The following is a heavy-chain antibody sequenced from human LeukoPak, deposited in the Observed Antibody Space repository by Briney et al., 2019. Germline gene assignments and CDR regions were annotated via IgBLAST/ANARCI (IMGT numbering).Heavy chain of an antibody. CDR1: GFSFSSYA. Sequence: GGSLRLSCAASGFSFSSYAMTWARQAPVKGLEWVSAISGDGTRTYYADSVKGRFTISRDNSKNTLYLQVNSLRAEDTAVYYCARRWGSGYYRFPYYFDYWGQGTLVTVSS. CDR2: ISGDGTRT. J-gene: IGHJ4*02. D-gene: IGHD3-22*01. V-gene: IGHV3-23*01. CDR3: ARRWGSGYYRFPYYFDY.